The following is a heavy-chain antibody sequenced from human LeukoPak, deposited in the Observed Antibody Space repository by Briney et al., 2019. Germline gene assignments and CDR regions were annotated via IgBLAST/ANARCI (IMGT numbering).Heavy chain of an antibody. J-gene: IGHJ4*02. CDR1: GGSFSGYY. CDR3: ARSIRFSSSSFGY. V-gene: IGHV4-34*01. CDR2: INHSGST. Sequence: SETLSLTCAVYGGSFSGYYWSWLGQPPGKGLEGIGEINHSGSTNYNPSLKSRVTISVDTSKNQFSLKLSSVTAADTAVYYCARSIRFSSSSFGYWGQGTLVTVSS. D-gene: IGHD6-6*01.